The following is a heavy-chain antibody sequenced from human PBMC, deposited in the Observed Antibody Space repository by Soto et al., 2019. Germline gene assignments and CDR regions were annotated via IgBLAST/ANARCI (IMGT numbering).Heavy chain of an antibody. Sequence: EVQLLESGGGLVQPGGSLRLSCAGSRFTFSSYAMSWVRQAPGKVLEWVSAISGSGGSTYYADSVKGRFTISRDNSKNTLYLQMNSLRPEDTAVYSCPNGSVGATIHDEYYFDYWGQGTLVTVSS. CDR2: ISGSGGST. CDR3: PNGSVGATIHDEYYFDY. CDR1: RFTFSSYA. D-gene: IGHD1-26*01. V-gene: IGHV3-23*01. J-gene: IGHJ4*02.